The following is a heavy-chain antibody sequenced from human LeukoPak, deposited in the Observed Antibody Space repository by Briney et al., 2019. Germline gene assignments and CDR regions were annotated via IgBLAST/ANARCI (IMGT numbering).Heavy chain of an antibody. V-gene: IGHV4-39*01. D-gene: IGHD6-19*01. CDR1: GGSISSISYY. J-gene: IGHJ4*02. CDR2: IYYTEST. Sequence: SETLSLTCTVSGGSISSISYYWGWIRQPPGNGLEWIGSIYYTESTYYNPSLKSLFTISVATSKNQFSLKLSSVTAADTAVYYCARQTSYSSEMYYFDYWGQGTLVTVSS. CDR3: ARQTSYSSEMYYFDY.